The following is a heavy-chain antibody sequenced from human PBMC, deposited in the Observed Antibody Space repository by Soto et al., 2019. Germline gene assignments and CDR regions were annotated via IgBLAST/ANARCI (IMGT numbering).Heavy chain of an antibody. CDR2: ISGSGGST. CDR3: AKGYPGRYGMDV. D-gene: IGHD5-18*01. J-gene: IGHJ6*02. V-gene: IGHV3-23*01. Sequence: GGSLRLSCAASGFTFGGYARSWVRQAPGKGLEWVSAISGSGGSTYYADSVKGRFTISRDNSKNTLYLQMNSLRVEDTAVYYYAKGYPGRYGMDVWGQGTTVTV. CDR1: GFTFGGYA.